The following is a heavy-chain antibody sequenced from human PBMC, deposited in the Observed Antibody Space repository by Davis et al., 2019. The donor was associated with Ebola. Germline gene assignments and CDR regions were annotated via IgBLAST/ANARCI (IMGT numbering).Heavy chain of an antibody. CDR2: IDWDDDK. J-gene: IGHJ4*02. D-gene: IGHD3-3*01. CDR1: GFSLSTSGMC. V-gene: IGHV2-70*01. Sequence: SGPTLVKPTQTLTLTCTFSGFSLSTSGMCVSWIRQPPGKALEWLALIDWDDDKYYSTSLKTRLTISKDTSKNQVVLTMTNMDPVDTATYYCARTLAYYDFWSSYYYRGYYFDYWGQGTLVTVSS. CDR3: ARTLAYYDFWSSYYYRGYYFDY.